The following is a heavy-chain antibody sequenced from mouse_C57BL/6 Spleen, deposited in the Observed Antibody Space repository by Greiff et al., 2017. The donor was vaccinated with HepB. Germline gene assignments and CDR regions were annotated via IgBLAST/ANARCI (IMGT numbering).Heavy chain of an antibody. CDR2: ISYGGSYT. J-gene: IGHJ2*01. CDR3: ARGPSYCDY. CDR1: GFTFRSYA. Sequence: EVKLVESGGGLVKPGGSLKLSCAASGFTFRSYAMSWVRQTPEQRLEWVATISYGGSYTYYPDNVKGRFTISRDNAKNNLYLQMSHLKSEDTAMYYCARGPSYCDYWGQGTTLTVSS. V-gene: IGHV5-4*03.